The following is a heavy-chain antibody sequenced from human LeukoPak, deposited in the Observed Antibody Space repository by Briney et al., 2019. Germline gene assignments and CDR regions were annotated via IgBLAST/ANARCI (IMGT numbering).Heavy chain of an antibody. J-gene: IGHJ4*02. CDR3: ARGRPYFDY. CDR2: INHSGST. Sequence: SETLSLTCAVYGGSFSGYYWSWTRQPPGKGLEWIGEINHSGSTNYNPSLKSRVTISVDTSKNQFSLKLSSVTAADTAVYYCARGRPYFDYWGQGTLVTVSS. CDR1: GGSFSGYY. V-gene: IGHV4-34*01.